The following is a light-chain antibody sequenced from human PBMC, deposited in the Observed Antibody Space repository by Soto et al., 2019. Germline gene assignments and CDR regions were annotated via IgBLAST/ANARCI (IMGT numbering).Light chain of an antibody. CDR1: QDINKN. CDR3: QQYERLPLT. CDR2: DAS. J-gene: IGKJ5*01. Sequence: DIQMTQSPSSLSASVGDRVTITCQASQDINKNLIWYQQKPGKAPKLLIYDASDLETGVPSRFSGSGSGTGFTLTTSRLQPEDFATYYCQQYERLPLTFGQGTRLETK. V-gene: IGKV1-33*01.